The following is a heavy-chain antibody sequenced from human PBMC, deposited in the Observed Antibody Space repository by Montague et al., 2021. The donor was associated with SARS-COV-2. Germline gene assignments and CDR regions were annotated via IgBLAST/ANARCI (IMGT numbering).Heavy chain of an antibody. D-gene: IGHD3-10*01. Sequence: SETPSLTCHVYGASFSGYYWSWVRQSPGKGLEWIGEVIHSGTTNYNPSLKGRVTISIDSSNDRFSLRLTSLTAADTGVYYCASGEFFYYGSGNYYRSALDDWGQGTTDTVSS. CDR3: ASGEFFYYGSGNYYRSALDD. CDR1: GASFSGYY. V-gene: IGHV4-34*12. J-gene: IGHJ6*02. CDR2: VIHSGTT.